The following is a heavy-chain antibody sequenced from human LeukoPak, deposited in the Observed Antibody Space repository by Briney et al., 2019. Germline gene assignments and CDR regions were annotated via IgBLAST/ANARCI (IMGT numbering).Heavy chain of an antibody. CDR3: ARGRGWFDP. Sequence: PSETLSLTRAVYGGSFSGYYWSWIRQPPGKGLEWIGEINHSGSTNYNPSLKSRVTISVDTSKNQFSLKLSSVTAADTAVYYCARGRGWFDPWGQGTLVTVSS. V-gene: IGHV4-34*01. CDR1: GGSFSGYY. CDR2: INHSGST. J-gene: IGHJ5*02.